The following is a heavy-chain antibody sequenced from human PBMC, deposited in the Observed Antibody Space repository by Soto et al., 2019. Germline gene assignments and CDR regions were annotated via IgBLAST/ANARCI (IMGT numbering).Heavy chain of an antibody. D-gene: IGHD4-4*01. J-gene: IGHJ4*02. CDR1: GGSISSSNW. Sequence: QVQLQESGPGLVKPPGTLSLTCAVSGGSISSSNWWSWVRQPPGKGLEWIGEIYHSGSTNYNPSLKSRVTRSVDKSKNQLSLKLSSVTAADTAVYYCARCRSVTRRVFDYWGQGTLVTVSS. CDR3: ARCRSVTRRVFDY. CDR2: IYHSGST. V-gene: IGHV4-4*03.